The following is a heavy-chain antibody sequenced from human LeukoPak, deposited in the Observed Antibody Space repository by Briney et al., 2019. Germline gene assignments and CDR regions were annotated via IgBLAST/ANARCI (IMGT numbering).Heavy chain of an antibody. Sequence: SETLSLTCSVSGYSISSGFYWGWIRQPPGKGLEWIGNIFHSGSTYYNPSLKSRVTISVDTSKNQFSVKLNSVTAADTAVYYCARGVNYQYDSSGYYYGAWFDPWGQGTLVTVSS. J-gene: IGHJ5*02. CDR3: ARGVNYQYDSSGYYYGAWFDP. CDR1: GYSISSGFY. CDR2: IFHSGST. V-gene: IGHV4-38-2*02. D-gene: IGHD3-22*01.